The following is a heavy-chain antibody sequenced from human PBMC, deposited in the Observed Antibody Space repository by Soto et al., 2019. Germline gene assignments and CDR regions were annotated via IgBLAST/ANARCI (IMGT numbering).Heavy chain of an antibody. J-gene: IGHJ4*02. V-gene: IGHV4-34*01. D-gene: IGHD1-26*01. CDR1: GGSFNGYS. Sequence: PSETLSLTCAVYGGSFNGYSCSWIRQPPGKGLEWSGEINHSGTTNYNPSLKSRITTSVDTSKNQFSLKLSSVTAADTAVYYCARDPDSGNDHFDYWGQGTLVIVSS. CDR3: ARDPDSGNDHFDY. CDR2: INHSGTT.